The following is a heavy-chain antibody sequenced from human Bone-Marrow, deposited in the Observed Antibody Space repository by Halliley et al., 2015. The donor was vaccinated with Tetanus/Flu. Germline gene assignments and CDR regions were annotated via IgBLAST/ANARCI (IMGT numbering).Heavy chain of an antibody. V-gene: IGHV3-23*01. CDR2: ISSSGAST. J-gene: IGHJ1*01. Sequence: SLRLSCAASGSTFSSYAMNWVRQAPGKGLTWVAAISSSGASTYYADSVKGRFTVSRDNPKNTLYLQINSLRAEDTAMYYCAKDLYSNSWSPPYLHHWGQGTLVSVSS. CDR1: GSTFSSYA. CDR3: AKDLYSNSWSPPYLHH. D-gene: IGHD6-13*01.